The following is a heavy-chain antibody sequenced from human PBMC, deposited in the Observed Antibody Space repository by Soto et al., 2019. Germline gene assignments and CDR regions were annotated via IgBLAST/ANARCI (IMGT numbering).Heavy chain of an antibody. CDR3: PRLRVPGFLVS. CDR1: GGSISSGDYY. Sequence: QVQLQESGPGLVKPSQTLSLTCTVSGGSISSGDYYWSWIRQPPGKGLEWIGYIYYSGSTYYNPSPKGRFTFSVDTPKTQFPRRWSSGPAANRAVYYCPRLRVPGFLVSWGKGTLVTVSP. V-gene: IGHV4-30-4*01. CDR2: IYYSGST. J-gene: IGHJ4*02. D-gene: IGHD3-10*01.